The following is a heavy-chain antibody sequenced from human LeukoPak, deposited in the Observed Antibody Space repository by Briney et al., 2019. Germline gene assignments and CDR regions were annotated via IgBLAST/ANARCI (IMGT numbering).Heavy chain of an antibody. Sequence: SETLSLTCTVSDDSVSSYSYYWGWIRQPPGKGLEWIGSIYYSGNTYYNPSLKSRVTISVDTSKNQFSLKLTSVTAADTAVYYCAATVTLPRYWYFDLWGRGTQVTVSS. J-gene: IGHJ2*01. CDR2: IYYSGNT. V-gene: IGHV4-39*01. CDR1: DDSVSSYSYY. CDR3: AATVTLPRYWYFDL. D-gene: IGHD4-11*01.